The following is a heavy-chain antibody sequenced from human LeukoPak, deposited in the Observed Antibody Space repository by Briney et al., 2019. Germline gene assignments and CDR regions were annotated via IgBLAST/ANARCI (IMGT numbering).Heavy chain of an antibody. CDR1: GFTFSSYA. D-gene: IGHD5-18*01. V-gene: IGHV3-23*01. J-gene: IGHJ6*03. Sequence: GGSLRLSCAASGFTFSSYAMSWVRQALGKGLEWVSAISGSGGSTYYADSVKGRFTISRDNSKNTLYLQMNSLRAEDTAVYYCAKCNTDMVYYYYYTDVWGKGTTVTVSS. CDR2: ISGSGGST. CDR3: AKCNTDMVYYYYYTDV.